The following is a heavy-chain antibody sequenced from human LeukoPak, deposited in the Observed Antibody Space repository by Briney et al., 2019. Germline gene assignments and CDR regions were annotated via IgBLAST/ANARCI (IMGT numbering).Heavy chain of an antibody. CDR2: IYHSGST. D-gene: IGHD6-6*01. V-gene: IGHV4-34*01. CDR1: GGSFSGYY. Sequence: PSETLSLTCAVYGGSFSGYYWSWIRQPPGKGLEWIGEIYHSGSTNYNPSLKSRVTISVDTSKNQFSLKLSSVTAADTAVYYCASVGPYSSSSYYYYGMDVWGQGTTVTVSS. J-gene: IGHJ6*02. CDR3: ASVGPYSSSSYYYYGMDV.